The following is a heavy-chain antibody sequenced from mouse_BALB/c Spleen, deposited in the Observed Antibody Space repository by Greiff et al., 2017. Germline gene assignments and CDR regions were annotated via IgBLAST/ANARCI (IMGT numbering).Heavy chain of an antibody. Sequence: EVMLVESGGGLVQPGGSLKLSCAASGFTFSSYGMSWVRQTPDKRLELVATINSNGGSTYYPDSVKGRFTISRDNAKNTLYLQMSSLKSEDTAMYYCARCCGFAYWGQGTLVTVSA. J-gene: IGHJ3*01. CDR2: INSNGGST. CDR3: ARCCGFAY. V-gene: IGHV5-6-3*01. CDR1: GFTFSSYG.